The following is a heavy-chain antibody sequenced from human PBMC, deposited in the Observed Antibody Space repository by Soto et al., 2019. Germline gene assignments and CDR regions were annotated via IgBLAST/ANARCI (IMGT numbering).Heavy chain of an antibody. CDR3: ARDRVGIGVAGGFDP. D-gene: IGHD6-19*01. V-gene: IGHV1-69*08. Sequence: QVQLVQSGAEVKKPGSSVKVSCKASGGTFSSYTISWVRQAPGQGLEWMGRIIPILGIANYAQKFQGRVTNXXEXSXXAAYMELSSLRFEDTALYYCARDRVGIGVAGGFDPWGQGTLVTVSA. CDR1: GGTFSSYT. CDR2: IIPILGIA. J-gene: IGHJ5*02.